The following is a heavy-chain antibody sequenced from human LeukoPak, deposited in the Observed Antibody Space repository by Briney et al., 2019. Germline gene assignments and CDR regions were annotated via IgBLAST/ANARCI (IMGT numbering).Heavy chain of an antibody. CDR2: IWYDGSNK. Sequence: PGGSLRLSCAASGFTFSSYGMHWVRQAPGKGLEWVAVIWYDGSNKYYADSVKGRFTISRDNSKNTLYLQMNSLRAEDTAVYYCASFRGDGYNYLDYWGQGTLVTVSS. CDR1: GFTFSSYG. D-gene: IGHD5-24*01. V-gene: IGHV3-33*01. J-gene: IGHJ4*02. CDR3: ASFRGDGYNYLDY.